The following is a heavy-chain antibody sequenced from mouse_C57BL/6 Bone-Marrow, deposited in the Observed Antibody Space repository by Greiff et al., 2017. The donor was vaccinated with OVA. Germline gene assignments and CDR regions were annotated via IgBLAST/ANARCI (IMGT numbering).Heavy chain of an antibody. Sequence: EVQLVESGGDLVKPGGSLKLSCAASGFTFSSYGMSWVRQTPDKRLEWVATISSGGSYTYYPDSVKGRFTISRDNAKNTLYLQMSSLKSEDTAMYYCARPGTAWFAYWGQGTLVTVSA. J-gene: IGHJ3*01. D-gene: IGHD4-1*01. CDR3: ARPGTAWFAY. CDR2: ISSGGSYT. V-gene: IGHV5-6*01. CDR1: GFTFSSYG.